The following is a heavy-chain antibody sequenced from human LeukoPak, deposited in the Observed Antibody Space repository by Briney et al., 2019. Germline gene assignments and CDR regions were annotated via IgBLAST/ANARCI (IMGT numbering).Heavy chain of an antibody. Sequence: PGGSLRLSCAASGFTFSTYSMNWVRQAPGKGLEWISYISSSSNTIYYADSVKGRFTISRDNAKNSLNLQMNSLRAEDTAVYYCARRQITVAGVFDYWGQGTLVTVSS. CDR3: ARRQITVAGVFDY. V-gene: IGHV3-48*04. CDR1: GFTFSTYS. CDR2: ISSSSNTI. D-gene: IGHD6-19*01. J-gene: IGHJ4*02.